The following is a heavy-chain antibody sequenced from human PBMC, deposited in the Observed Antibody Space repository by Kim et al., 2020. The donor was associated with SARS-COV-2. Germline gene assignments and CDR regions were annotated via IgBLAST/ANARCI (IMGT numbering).Heavy chain of an antibody. CDR1: GGTFSSYA. CDR3: ARVFTEFTIPALSTETYYGMDV. CDR2: IIPNFGTA. D-gene: IGHD3-3*01. Sequence: SVKVSCKASGGTFSSYAISWVRQAPGQGLEWMGGIIPNFGTANYAQKFQGRVTITADESTSTAYMELSSLRSEDTAVYYCARVFTEFTIPALSTETYYGMDVWGQGTTVTVSS. J-gene: IGHJ6*02. V-gene: IGHV1-69*13.